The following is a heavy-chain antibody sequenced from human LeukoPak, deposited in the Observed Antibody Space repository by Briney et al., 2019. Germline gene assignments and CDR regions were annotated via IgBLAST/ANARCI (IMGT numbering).Heavy chain of an antibody. D-gene: IGHD4-17*01. J-gene: IGHJ4*02. CDR1: GGSFSGYY. CDR2: INHSGSA. CDR3: ARGQGTVTTH. V-gene: IGHV4-34*01. Sequence: SETLSLTCAVSGGSFSGYYWTWIRQPPGKGLEWIGEINHSGSANYDPSLKSRVTISLDTSKNQFSLKLSPVTAADTAVYYCARGQGTVTTHWGQGTLVTVSS.